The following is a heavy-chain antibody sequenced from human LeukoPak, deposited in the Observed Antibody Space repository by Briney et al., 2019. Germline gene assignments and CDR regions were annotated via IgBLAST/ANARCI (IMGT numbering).Heavy chain of an antibody. D-gene: IGHD3-10*01. J-gene: IGHJ5*02. Sequence: GESLKISCKCSAYIFTNYWIGWVRQMPGKGLEWMGIIYPGDSDPRYSPSFKGQVTITADKSISTAYLQWSSLRASDTAIYYCAGAYYGSGSYPPYNWFDPWGQGTLVAVSS. V-gene: IGHV5-51*01. CDR3: AGAYYGSGSYPPYNWFDP. CDR2: IYPGDSDP. CDR1: AYIFTNYW.